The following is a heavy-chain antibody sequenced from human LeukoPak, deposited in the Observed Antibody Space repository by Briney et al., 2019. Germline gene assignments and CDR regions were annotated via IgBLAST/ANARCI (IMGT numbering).Heavy chain of an antibody. V-gene: IGHV3-30-3*01. CDR2: ISYDGSNK. CDR1: GFTFSSYA. D-gene: IGHD6-19*01. CDR3: AGQWLVNEETFDP. J-gene: IGHJ5*02. Sequence: GGSLRLSCAASGFTFSSYAMHWVRQAPGKGLEWVAVISYDGSNKYYADSVKGRFTISRDNSKNTLYLQMNSLRADDTAVYYCAGQWLVNEETFDPWGQGTLVTVSS.